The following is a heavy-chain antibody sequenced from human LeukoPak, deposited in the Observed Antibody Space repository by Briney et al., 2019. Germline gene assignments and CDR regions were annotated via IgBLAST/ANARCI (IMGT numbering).Heavy chain of an antibody. J-gene: IGHJ3*02. V-gene: IGHV3-48*04. CDR3: AREYYDSSGYGAFDI. CDR2: ISSSSSTI. D-gene: IGHD3-22*01. CDR1: GFTFSSYS. Sequence: GGSLRLSCAASGFTFSSYSMNWVRQAPGKGLEWVSYISSSSSTIYYADSVKGRFTISRDNAKNSLYLQMNSLRAEDTAVYYCAREYYDSSGYGAFDIWSQGTMVTVSS.